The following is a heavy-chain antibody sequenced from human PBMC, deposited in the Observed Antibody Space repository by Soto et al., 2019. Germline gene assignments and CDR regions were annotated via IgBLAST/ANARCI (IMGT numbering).Heavy chain of an antibody. CDR1: GGTFSSYA. Sequence: ASVKVSCKASGGTFSSYAISWVRQAPGQGLEWMGGIIPIFGTANYAQKFQGRVTITADESTSTAYMELSSLRSEDTAVYYCARHRANYYYYYGMDVWGQGTTVTVSS. CDR2: IIPIFGTA. V-gene: IGHV1-69*13. CDR3: ARHRANYYYYYGMDV. J-gene: IGHJ6*02.